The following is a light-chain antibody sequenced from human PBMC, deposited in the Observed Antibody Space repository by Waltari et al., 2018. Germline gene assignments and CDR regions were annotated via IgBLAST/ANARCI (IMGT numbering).Light chain of an antibody. Sequence: DLQMTQSPSSLSQSVGARVTITCRASQGISNSLTWYQQKPGTAPKLLLYAASRLESGVPSRFSGSGSGTDYTLTISSLQPEDFATYYCQQSYSNPPWTFGQGTKVEIK. CDR1: QGISNS. CDR2: AAS. V-gene: IGKV1-NL1*01. CDR3: QQSYSNPPWT. J-gene: IGKJ1*01.